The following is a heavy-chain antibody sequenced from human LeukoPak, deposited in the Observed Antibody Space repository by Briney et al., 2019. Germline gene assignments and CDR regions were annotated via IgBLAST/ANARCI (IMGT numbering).Heavy chain of an antibody. Sequence: PGGSLRLSCAASGFTFSSNAMSWVRQAPGKGLEWVSAIRGSGGGTYYADSVKGRFTISRDNSKNTLYLQMNSLRAEDAGVYYCARDEADPPLVNYRFDFWGQGTLVTVSS. CDR3: ARDEADPPLVNYRFDF. J-gene: IGHJ4*02. CDR1: GFTFSSNA. CDR2: IRGSGGGT. V-gene: IGHV3-23*01. D-gene: IGHD3-22*01.